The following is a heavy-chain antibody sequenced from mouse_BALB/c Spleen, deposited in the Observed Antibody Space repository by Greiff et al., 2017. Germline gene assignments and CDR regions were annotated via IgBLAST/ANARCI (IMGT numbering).Heavy chain of an antibody. J-gene: IGHJ4*01. D-gene: IGHD2-2*01. CDR3: ARFGWLQDAMDY. CDR1: GFTFSSFG. V-gene: IGHV5-17*02. Sequence: EVMLVESGGGLVQPGGSRKLSCAASGFTFSSFGMHWVRQAPEKGLEWVAYISSGSSTIYYADTVKGRFTISRDNPKNTLFLQMTSLRSEDTAMYYCARFGWLQDAMDYWGQGTSVTVSS. CDR2: ISSGSSTI.